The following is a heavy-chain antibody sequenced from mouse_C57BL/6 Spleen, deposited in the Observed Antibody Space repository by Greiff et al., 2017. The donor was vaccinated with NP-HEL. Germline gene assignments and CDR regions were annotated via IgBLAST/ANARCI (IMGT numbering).Heavy chain of an antibody. J-gene: IGHJ1*03. Sequence: VKLEESGPGLVQPSQSLSITCTVSGFSLTSYGVHWVRQSPGKGLEWLGVIWSGGSTDYNAAFISRLSISKDNSKSQVFFKMNSLQADDTAIYYCARNCYGSSYWYFDVWGTGTTVTVSS. CDR2: IWSGGST. V-gene: IGHV2-2*01. D-gene: IGHD1-1*01. CDR3: ARNCYGSSYWYFDV. CDR1: GFSLTSYG.